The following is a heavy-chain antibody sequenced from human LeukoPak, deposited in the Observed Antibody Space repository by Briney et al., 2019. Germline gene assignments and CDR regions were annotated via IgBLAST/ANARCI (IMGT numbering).Heavy chain of an antibody. J-gene: IGHJ4*02. D-gene: IGHD2/OR15-2a*01. V-gene: IGHV3-7*01. Sequence: TGGSLRHSCAPSGFMFSRHRMSWVRQAPGKGPEWVANIKQDGSERYFVDSVKGRFTISRDNAKNSLYLQMNSLRAEDTAVHYCARDGGHSTDFDYWGQGTLVTVSS. CDR1: GFMFSRHR. CDR2: IKQDGSER. CDR3: ARDGGHSTDFDY.